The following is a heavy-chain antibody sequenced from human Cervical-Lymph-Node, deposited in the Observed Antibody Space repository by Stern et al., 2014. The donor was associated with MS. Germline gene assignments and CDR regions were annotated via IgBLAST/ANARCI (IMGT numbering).Heavy chain of an antibody. V-gene: IGHV2-5*02. J-gene: IGHJ4*02. CDR3: EHSTGSRFDQ. CDR2: IYWDDDN. CDR1: GFSLSTTGMG. D-gene: IGHD3-3*01. Sequence: VTLMESGPTLVKPTQTLTLTCTFSGFSLSTTGMGWGRLRHAPGQELEWLTPIYWDDDNGSNPTLRNRLTITNDTSNSQVVFTMTNMDPGDTATYYCEHSTGSRFDQWGQGTLVTVSS.